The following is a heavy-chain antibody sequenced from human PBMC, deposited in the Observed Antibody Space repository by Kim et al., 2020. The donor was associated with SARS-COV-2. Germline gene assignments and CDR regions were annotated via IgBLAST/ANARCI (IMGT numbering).Heavy chain of an antibody. J-gene: IGHJ4*02. D-gene: IGHD3-3*01. V-gene: IGHV3-64D*09. CDR3: VKVTIFVVDPDY. Sequence: YADSRKGRITSSRDNSKNTLYHQMSSRRAEDTAVYYCVKVTIFVVDPDYWGQGTLVTVSS.